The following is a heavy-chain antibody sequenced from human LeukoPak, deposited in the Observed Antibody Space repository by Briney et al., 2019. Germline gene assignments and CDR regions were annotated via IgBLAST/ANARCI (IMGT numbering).Heavy chain of an antibody. CDR2: IIPLFGTT. D-gene: IGHD3-3*01. CDR3: SRDEVTIFAMDV. CDR1: GYTFTSYD. J-gene: IGHJ6*03. Sequence: ASVKVSCKASGYTFTSYDINWVRQATGQGLEWMGGIIPLFGTTNYAQKFQGRVTITADESTSTAYMELSSLRFDDTAVYYCSRDEVTIFAMDVWGKGTTVTVSS. V-gene: IGHV1-69*13.